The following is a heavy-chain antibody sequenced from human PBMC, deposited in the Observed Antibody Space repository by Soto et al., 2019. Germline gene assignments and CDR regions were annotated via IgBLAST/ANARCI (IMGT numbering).Heavy chain of an antibody. CDR1: GYTLSTYA. CDR2: IDAGNDNT. J-gene: IGHJ4*02. CDR3: ERGASTNSSLLDS. V-gene: IGHV1-3*01. D-gene: IGHD3-10*01. Sequence: GASVKVSCKASGYTLSTYAVHWLRQAPGQRLEWMGRIDAGNDNTKYSQNFQGRVTITTDTSASTAYMELSSLKSADTAIYYCERGASTNSSLLDSWGRETLVPVSS.